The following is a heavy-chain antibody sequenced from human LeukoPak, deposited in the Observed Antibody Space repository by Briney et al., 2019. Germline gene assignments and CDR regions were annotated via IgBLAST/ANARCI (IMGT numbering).Heavy chain of an antibody. CDR2: IKSDGSST. Sequence: GGSLRLSCAASGFIFSSYWMHWVRHAPGKGLVWVSRIKSDGSSTSYADSVKGRFTISRDNAKNTLHLQMNSLGPEDTAVYYCARDPYSGNYGNYYYYYMDVWGKGTTVTISS. CDR3: ARDPYSGNYGNYYYYYMDV. J-gene: IGHJ6*03. CDR1: GFIFSSYW. V-gene: IGHV3-74*01. D-gene: IGHD1-26*01.